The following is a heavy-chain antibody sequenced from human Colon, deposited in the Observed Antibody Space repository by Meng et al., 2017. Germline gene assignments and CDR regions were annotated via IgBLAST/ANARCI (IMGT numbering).Heavy chain of an antibody. D-gene: IGHD1-26*01. V-gene: IGHV3-48*03. CDR3: ASGHQYSGSPCY. Sequence: GESLKISCAAPGFTFSSYEFKWVRQAPGKGLEWISYISDSGSTLRYADSVKGRFTISRDNAKNSLYLQMESLRAEDTAVYYCASGHQYSGSPCYWGQGTLVTVSS. J-gene: IGHJ4*02. CDR2: ISDSGSTL. CDR1: GFTFSSYE.